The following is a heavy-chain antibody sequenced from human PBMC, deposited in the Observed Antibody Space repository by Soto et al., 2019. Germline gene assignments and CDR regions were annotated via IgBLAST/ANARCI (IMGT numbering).Heavy chain of an antibody. J-gene: IGHJ4*02. D-gene: IGHD2-15*01. V-gene: IGHV1-69*06. CDR1: GGTFSSYA. CDR3: AREGEVVAATLRRLYFDY. Sequence: ASVKVSCKASGGTFSSYAISWVRQAPGQGLEWMGGIIPIFGTANYAQKFQGRVTITADKSTSTAYMELSSLRSEDTAAYYCAREGEVVAATLRRLYFDYWGQGTLVTVSS. CDR2: IIPIFGTA.